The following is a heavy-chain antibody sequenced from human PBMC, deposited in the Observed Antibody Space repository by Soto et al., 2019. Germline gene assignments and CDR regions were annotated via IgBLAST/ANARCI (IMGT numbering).Heavy chain of an antibody. D-gene: IGHD3-3*01. CDR1: GFNFSSYG. Sequence: TGGSLRLSCAASGFNFSSYGMHWVRQAPGKGLEWVAVISYDGSNKYYADSVKGRFTISRDNSKNTLYLQMNSLRAEDTAVYYCAKSDYDFWSGYFENFDYWGQGTLVTVSS. CDR3: AKSDYDFWSGYFENFDY. J-gene: IGHJ4*02. V-gene: IGHV3-30*18. CDR2: ISYDGSNK.